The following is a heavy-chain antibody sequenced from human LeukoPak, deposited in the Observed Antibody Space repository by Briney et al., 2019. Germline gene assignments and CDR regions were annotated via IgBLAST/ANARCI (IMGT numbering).Heavy chain of an antibody. CDR2: IRSSPSII. J-gene: IGHJ4*02. Sequence: GGSLRLSCAASGFGFSVYSMNWVRRAPGKGLEWLSYIRSSPSIIYYADSVQGRFTISTDNAKNSLYLQMNSLRDEDTAVYYCVRDRFFSFDQWGQGTVVTVSS. V-gene: IGHV3-48*02. CDR3: VRDRFFSFDQ. CDR1: GFGFSVYS.